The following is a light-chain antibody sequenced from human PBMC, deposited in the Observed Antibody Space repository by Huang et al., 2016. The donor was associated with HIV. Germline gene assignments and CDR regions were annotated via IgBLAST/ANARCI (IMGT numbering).Light chain of an antibody. CDR2: RAA. V-gene: IGKV3-11*01. Sequence: EIVLTQSPATLSLSPGERATLSCRASQNVTDSLAWYRQKPGQAPSLLIYRAANRATGTPARFSDSGSGTDFTLTISSLEPEDFAIYYCQERIQWPRLTFGGGTKVEIK. J-gene: IGKJ4*01. CDR3: QERIQWPRLT. CDR1: QNVTDS.